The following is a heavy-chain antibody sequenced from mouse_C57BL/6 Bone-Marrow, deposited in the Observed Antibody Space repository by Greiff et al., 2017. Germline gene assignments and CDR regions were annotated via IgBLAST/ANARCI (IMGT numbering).Heavy chain of an antibody. CDR3: ARFPSNFFDY. CDR2: IDPENGDT. J-gene: IGHJ2*01. CDR1: GFNIKDDY. Sequence: VQLQQSGAELVRPGASVKLSCTASGFNIKDDYMHWVKQRPEQGLEWIGWIDPENGDTEYASKFQGKATITADTSSNTAYLQLSLTSEDTAVYYCARFPSNFFDYWGQGTTLTVSS. V-gene: IGHV14-4*01.